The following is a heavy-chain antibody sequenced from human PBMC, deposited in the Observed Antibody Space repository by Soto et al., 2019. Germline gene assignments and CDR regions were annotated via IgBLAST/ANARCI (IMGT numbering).Heavy chain of an antibody. CDR1: GGSISSYY. Sequence: SETLSLTCTVSGGSISSYYWSWIRQPPGKGLEWIGYIYYSGSTNYNPSLKSRVTISVDTSKNQFSLKLSSVTAADTAVYYCARGTNSDDFWSGFYYYYYYMDVWGKGTTVTVSS. CDR3: ARGTNSDDFWSGFYYYYYYMDV. J-gene: IGHJ6*03. CDR2: IYYSGST. V-gene: IGHV4-59*08. D-gene: IGHD3-3*01.